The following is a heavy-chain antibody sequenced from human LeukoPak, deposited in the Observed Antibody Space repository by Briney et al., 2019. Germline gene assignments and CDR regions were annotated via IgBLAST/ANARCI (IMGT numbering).Heavy chain of an antibody. Sequence: ASVKVSCKASGYTFTSYYMHWVRQAPGQGLEWMGIINPSGGSTSYAQKFQGRVTMTRDTSTSTVYMELSGLRSEDTAVYYCARPNYGDYYYYGMDVWGQGTTVTVSS. CDR1: GYTFTSYY. CDR2: INPSGGST. J-gene: IGHJ6*02. D-gene: IGHD4-17*01. CDR3: ARPNYGDYYYYGMDV. V-gene: IGHV1-46*01.